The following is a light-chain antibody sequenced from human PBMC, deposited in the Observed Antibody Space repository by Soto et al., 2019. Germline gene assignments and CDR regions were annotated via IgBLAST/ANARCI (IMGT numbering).Light chain of an antibody. CDR3: QQLNSYPFT. Sequence: IQLTQSPSSLSASVGDRVTITCRASQGISTYLAWYQQRPGKAPKLLIYMAFTLQSGVPSRFSGSGSGTDSTLTISSLQPEDFATYYCQQLNSYPFTFGPGTKVDIK. J-gene: IGKJ3*01. CDR1: QGISTY. CDR2: MAF. V-gene: IGKV1-9*01.